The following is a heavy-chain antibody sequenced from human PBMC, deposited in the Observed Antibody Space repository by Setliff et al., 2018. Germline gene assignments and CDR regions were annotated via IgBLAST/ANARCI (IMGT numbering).Heavy chain of an antibody. CDR3: ASQGLTIPGDLFDY. Sequence: PSETLSLTCTVSGGSISSHYWSWIRQPPGKGLEWIGSIYYSGSTNYNPSLKSRVTISVDTSKNQFSLKLSSVTAADTAVYYCASQGLTIPGDLFDYWGQGTLVTVSS. CDR1: GGSISSHY. V-gene: IGHV4-59*08. CDR2: IYYSGST. J-gene: IGHJ4*02. D-gene: IGHD2-2*02.